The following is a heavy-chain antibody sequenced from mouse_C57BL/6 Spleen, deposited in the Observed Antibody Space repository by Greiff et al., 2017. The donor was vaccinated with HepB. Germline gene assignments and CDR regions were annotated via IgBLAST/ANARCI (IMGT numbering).Heavy chain of an antibody. CDR3: AREVYYGYDSYAMDY. V-gene: IGHV1-78*01. Sequence: VQLQQSDAELVKPGASVKISCKVSGYTFTDHTIHWMKQMPEQGLEWIGYIYPRDGSTKYNEKFKGKATLTADKSSSTAYMQLNSLTSEDSAVYFCAREVYYGYDSYAMDYWGQGTSVTVSS. D-gene: IGHD2-2*01. CDR1: GYTFTDHT. J-gene: IGHJ4*01. CDR2: IYPRDGST.